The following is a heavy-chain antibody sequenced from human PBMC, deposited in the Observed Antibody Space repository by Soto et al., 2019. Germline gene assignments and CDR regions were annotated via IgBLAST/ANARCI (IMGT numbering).Heavy chain of an antibody. V-gene: IGHV4-59*08. Sequence: PSETLSLTCTVSGDSISSYYCSWIRQPPGKGLEWIGYIYYSGSTNYNPSLKSRVTISVDTSKNQFSLKLSSVTAADTAVYYCARHVAARYMDVWGKGTTVTVSS. CDR3: ARHVAARYMDV. D-gene: IGHD6-6*01. CDR1: GDSISSYY. CDR2: IYYSGST. J-gene: IGHJ6*03.